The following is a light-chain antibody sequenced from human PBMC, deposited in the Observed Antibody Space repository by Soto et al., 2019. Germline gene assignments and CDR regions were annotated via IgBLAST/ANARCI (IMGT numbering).Light chain of an antibody. J-gene: IGKJ3*01. CDR3: QQRSNWLFT. Sequence: EIVLTQSPATLSLSPGESATLSCTASQSVSSYLAWYQQKPGQAPRLLIYDASNRATGIPARFSGSGSGTDFTLTISSLEPEDFAVYYCQQRSNWLFTFGPGPKVDIK. CDR2: DAS. CDR1: QSVSSY. V-gene: IGKV3-11*01.